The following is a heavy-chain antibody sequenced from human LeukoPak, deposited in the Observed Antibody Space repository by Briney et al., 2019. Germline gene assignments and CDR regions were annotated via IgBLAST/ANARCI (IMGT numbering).Heavy chain of an antibody. D-gene: IGHD3-16*01. CDR2: VIPPFGTP. V-gene: IGHV1-69*05. J-gene: IGHJ4*02. CDR1: GGTFSNFG. Sequence: GASVKVSCKASGGTFSNFGISWVRQAPGQGLELMGRVIPPFGTPNYAQNFQGRVTITTDDSTRTAYLELSSLRSDDTAIYYCASGGRGSVFFDYWGQGTLVTVSS. CDR3: ASGGRGSVFFDY.